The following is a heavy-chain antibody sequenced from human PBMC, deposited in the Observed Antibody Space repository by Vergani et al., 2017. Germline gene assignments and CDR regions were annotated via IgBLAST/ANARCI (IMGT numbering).Heavy chain of an antibody. CDR3: ANRRDGYNPYYYNGMDV. J-gene: IGHJ6*02. CDR2: IRGNGGST. CDR1: GFPFSNYA. V-gene: IGHV3-23*01. D-gene: IGHD5-24*01. Sequence: EVRLLESGGGLVQPGGSLRLSCAASGFPFSNYAMTWVRQAPGKGLEWVSTIRGNGGSTYYADSVKGRFTISRDNSKNTLYLQMNSLRAEDTAVYYCANRRDGYNPYYYNGMDVWGQGTTVTVSS.